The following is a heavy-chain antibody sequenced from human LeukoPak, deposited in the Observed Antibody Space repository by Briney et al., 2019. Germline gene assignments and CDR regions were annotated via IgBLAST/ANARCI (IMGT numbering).Heavy chain of an antibody. CDR3: AKGVVATGTRYFDY. D-gene: IGHD6-13*01. Sequence: PGGSLRLSCAASGFTFSDYMMNWVRQAPGKGLEWVSVISGSGGTTYYADSVKGRFTISRDNSKSTLYLQMNSLRVEDTAVYYCAKGVVATGTRYFDYWGQGTLVTVSS. J-gene: IGHJ4*02. V-gene: IGHV3-23*01. CDR1: GFTFSDYM. CDR2: ISGSGGTT.